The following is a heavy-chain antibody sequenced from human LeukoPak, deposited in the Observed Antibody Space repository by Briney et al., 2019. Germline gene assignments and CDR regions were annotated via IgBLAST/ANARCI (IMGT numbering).Heavy chain of an antibody. CDR3: ARGPLAVAGLKIGWFDP. CDR2: IIPIFGTA. Sequence: SVKVSCKASGGTFSSYAISWVRQAPGQGLEWMGGIIPIFGTANYAQKFQGRVTITADESTSTAYMELSSLRSEDTAVYYCARGPLAVAGLKIGWFDPWGQGTLVTVSS. J-gene: IGHJ5*02. D-gene: IGHD6-19*01. CDR1: GGTFSSYA. V-gene: IGHV1-69*13.